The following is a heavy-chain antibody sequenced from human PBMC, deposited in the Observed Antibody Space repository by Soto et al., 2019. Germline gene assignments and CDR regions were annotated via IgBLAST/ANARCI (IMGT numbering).Heavy chain of an antibody. D-gene: IGHD2-2*01. V-gene: IGHV1-46*01. CDR1: GYTFTSYG. CDR3: AREHCSSTSCYVGFYPYYYYYGMDV. Sequence: ASVKVSCKASGYTFTSYGISWVRQAPGQGLEWMGWINPSGGSTSYAQKFQGRVTMTRDTSTSTVYMELSSLRSEDTAVYYCAREHCSSTSCYVGFYPYYYYYGMDVWGQGTTVTVSS. CDR2: INPSGGST. J-gene: IGHJ6*02.